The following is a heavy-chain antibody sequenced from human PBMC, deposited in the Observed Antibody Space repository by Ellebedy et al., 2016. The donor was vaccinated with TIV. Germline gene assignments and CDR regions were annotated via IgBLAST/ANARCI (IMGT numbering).Heavy chain of an antibody. CDR1: GYTFNTYD. CDR2: MSPNGGNT. CDR3: GRGVDRGIDY. J-gene: IGHJ4*02. Sequence: AASVKVSCKASGYTFNTYDVNWVRQATGQGPEWMGWMSPNGGNTGYAQKFQGRVTMTRDTSISTAYMELNSLRPADTAVYYCGRGVDRGIDYWGQGTLVTVSS. D-gene: IGHD3-16*01. V-gene: IGHV1-8*01.